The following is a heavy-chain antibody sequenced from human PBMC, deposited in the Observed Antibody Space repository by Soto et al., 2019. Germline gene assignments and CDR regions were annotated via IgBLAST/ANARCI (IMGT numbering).Heavy chain of an antibody. V-gene: IGHV3-53*01. Sequence: SLRLSCAASGFTVSNYYMNWVRLVPYKWLDWSSVIYSSGPTFYADSVRGRFTISRDNSKNTLYLQMNSLRVEDTAVYYCARAFGGSYDYWGQGTLVTVSS. CDR1: GFTVSNYY. CDR3: ARAFGGSYDY. D-gene: IGHD1-26*01. CDR2: IYSSGPT. J-gene: IGHJ4*02.